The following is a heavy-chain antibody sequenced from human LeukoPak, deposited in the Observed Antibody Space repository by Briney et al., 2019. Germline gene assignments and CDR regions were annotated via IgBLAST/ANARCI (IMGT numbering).Heavy chain of an antibody. J-gene: IGHJ4*02. CDR2: IYHSGST. CDR1: GGSISSSNW. D-gene: IGHD1-26*01. CDR3: ARRYSGSYPSDY. Sequence: SGTLSLTCAVSGGSISSSNWWSWVRQPPGKGLEWIGEIYHSGSTNYNPSLKSRVTISADKSKNQFSLKLSSVTAADTAVYYCARRYSGSYPSDYWGQGTLVTVSS. V-gene: IGHV4-4*02.